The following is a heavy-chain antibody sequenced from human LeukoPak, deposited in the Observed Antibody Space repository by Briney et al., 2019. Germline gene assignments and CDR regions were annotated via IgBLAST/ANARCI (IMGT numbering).Heavy chain of an antibody. D-gene: IGHD6-13*01. CDR3: ARDRGSWSQYGMDV. J-gene: IGHJ6*02. CDR1: GFAFSSYG. Sequence: GGSLRLSCAASGFAFSSYGMHWVRQAPGKGLEGVAVIWYDGSNKYYADSVKGRFTTSRDNSKNTLYLQMNSLRAEDTAVYYCARDRGSWSQYGMDVWGQGTTVTVSS. CDR2: IWYDGSNK. V-gene: IGHV3-33*01.